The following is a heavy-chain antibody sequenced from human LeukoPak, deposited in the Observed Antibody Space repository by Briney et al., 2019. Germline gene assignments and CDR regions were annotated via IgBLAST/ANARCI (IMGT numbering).Heavy chain of an antibody. CDR3: ARGLDCRSTSCYLDT. J-gene: IGHJ4*02. CDR1: GFTFTKYW. CDR2: INQDGSER. D-gene: IGHD2-2*01. Sequence: PGGSLRLSCAASGFTFTKYWMTWVRQDPGKGLEWVANINQDGSERLYVDSVKGRFTISRDNAKNSLYLQMNSLGAEDTAVCYCARGLDCRSTSCYLDTWGQGTLVTVSS. V-gene: IGHV3-7*01.